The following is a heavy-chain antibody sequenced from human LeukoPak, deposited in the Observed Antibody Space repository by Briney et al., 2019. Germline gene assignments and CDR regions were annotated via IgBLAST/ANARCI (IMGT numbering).Heavy chain of an antibody. J-gene: IGHJ3*02. CDR3: ARLSDVDTAMVPASHTDAFDI. Sequence: GESLKISCKGSGYSFTSYWIGWVRQMPGKGLEWMGIIYPGDSDTRYSPSFQGQVTISADKSISTAYLQWSSLKASDTAMYYCARLSDVDTAMVPASHTDAFDIWGQGTMVTVSS. D-gene: IGHD5-18*01. CDR2: IYPGDSDT. CDR1: GYSFTSYW. V-gene: IGHV5-51*01.